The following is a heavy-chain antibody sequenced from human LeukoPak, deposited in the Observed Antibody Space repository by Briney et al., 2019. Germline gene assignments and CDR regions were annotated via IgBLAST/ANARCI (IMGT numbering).Heavy chain of an antibody. CDR1: GFTFSSYA. Sequence: PGGSLRLSCAASGFTFSSYAMSWVRQAPGKGLEWVSAISGSGGSTYYADSVKGRFTISRDNSKNTLYLKMNSLRAEDTAVYYCAKTPGLVFGVVIIHNWYFDLWGRGTLVTVSS. V-gene: IGHV3-23*01. CDR3: AKTPGLVFGVVIIHNWYFDL. CDR2: ISGSGGST. D-gene: IGHD3-3*01. J-gene: IGHJ2*01.